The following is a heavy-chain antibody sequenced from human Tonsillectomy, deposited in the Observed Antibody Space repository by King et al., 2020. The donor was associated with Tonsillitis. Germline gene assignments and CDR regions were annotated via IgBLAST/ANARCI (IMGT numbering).Heavy chain of an antibody. D-gene: IGHD2-15*01. Sequence: QLQLQESGPGLVKPSETLSLTCTVAGGFRSSSRHYWGWIRQPPGKGLEWMGSIYDSWSTYYNPSLKSRGTISVDTSKNQFSLKLSSVTAADTAVYYCSRHRDRRYFDYWGQGTLVTVSS. CDR2: IYDSWST. V-gene: IGHV4-39*01. CDR1: GGFRSSSRHY. CDR3: SRHRDRRYFDY. J-gene: IGHJ4*02.